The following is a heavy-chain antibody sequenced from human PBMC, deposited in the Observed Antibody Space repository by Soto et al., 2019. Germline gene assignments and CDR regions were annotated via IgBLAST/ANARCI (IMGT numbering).Heavy chain of an antibody. CDR1: GYTFTTYD. D-gene: IGHD2-2*01. V-gene: IGHV1-18*04. Sequence: QFQLVQSGAEVKKPGASVKVSCKASGYTFTTYDISWVRQAPGQGVEWMGRISAYNGNTNYAQKLKGRITLTTDKSTSTAYMELRSRRSDDTAVYYCARVGGYCSSTTCYRWFDPWGQGTLVTVSS. CDR2: ISAYNGNT. CDR3: ARVGGYCSSTTCYRWFDP. J-gene: IGHJ5*02.